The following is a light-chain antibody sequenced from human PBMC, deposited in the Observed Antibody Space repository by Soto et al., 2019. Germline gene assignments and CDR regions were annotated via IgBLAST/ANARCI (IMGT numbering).Light chain of an antibody. Sequence: QSALTQPASVSGSPGQSITISCTGTSSDVGGYNYVSWYQQHPGKAPKLMIYDVSNRPSGVSNRFSGSRPGNTASLIISGLQTEDEADYYCSSYTVSSTVIFGGGTKLTVL. V-gene: IGLV2-14*01. CDR1: SSDVGGYNY. CDR3: SSYTVSSTVI. J-gene: IGLJ2*01. CDR2: DVS.